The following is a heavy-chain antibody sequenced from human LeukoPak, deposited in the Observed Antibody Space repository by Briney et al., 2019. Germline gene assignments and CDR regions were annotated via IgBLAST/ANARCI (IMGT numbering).Heavy chain of an antibody. D-gene: IGHD3-10*01. Sequence: VQVSCQASGYAFTSYGISWVRPAPGQGLEWMGWISAYNGNTNYAQKLQGRVTMTTDTSTSTAYMELRSLRSDDTAVYYCARVLGEYGDSPDYWGQGTLVTVSS. CDR3: ARVLGEYGDSPDY. J-gene: IGHJ4*02. CDR1: GYAFTSYG. V-gene: IGHV1-18*01. CDR2: ISAYNGNT.